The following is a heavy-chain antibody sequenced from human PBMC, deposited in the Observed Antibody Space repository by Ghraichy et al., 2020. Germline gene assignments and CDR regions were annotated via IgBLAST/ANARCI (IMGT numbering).Heavy chain of an antibody. CDR2: IWYDGSNI. CDR3: ARISLDDSFAFDI. D-gene: IGHD2-21*02. Sequence: GGSLRLSCATSGFTFSTYGMHWVRQAPGKGLEWVAIIWYDGSNIEYADSVKGRFTISRDNSNNMLYLQMNSLRAEDTAVYYCARISLDDSFAFDIWGQGTMVIVSS. CDR1: GFTFSTYG. J-gene: IGHJ3*02. V-gene: IGHV3-33*01.